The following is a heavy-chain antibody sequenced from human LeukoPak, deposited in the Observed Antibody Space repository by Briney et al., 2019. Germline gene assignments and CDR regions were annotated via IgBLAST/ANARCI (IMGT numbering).Heavy chain of an antibody. Sequence: SETLSLTCTVSGASISSYYWSWIRQPAGKGLEWIGHIYTSGSTNYNPSLKSRVTMSVDTSKNQFSLKLSSVTAADTAVYYCASGLLWFGYFDYWGQGTLVTVSS. CDR3: ASGLLWFGYFDY. CDR2: IYTSGST. CDR1: GASISSYY. V-gene: IGHV4-4*07. D-gene: IGHD3-10*01. J-gene: IGHJ4*02.